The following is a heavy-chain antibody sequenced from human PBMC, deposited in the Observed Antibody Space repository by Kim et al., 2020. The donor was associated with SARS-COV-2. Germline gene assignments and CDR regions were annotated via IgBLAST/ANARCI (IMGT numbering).Heavy chain of an antibody. V-gene: IGHV1-18*04. Sequence: ASVKVSCKASGYSFPSYGVSWVRQAPGQGLEWMGWISGYNGNTKYEQKFQGRVTMTTDTSTATAYMELGSLRSDDTAVYYCARCFRGFRDIWDFYYYMDVWGEGDTLIVSS. J-gene: IGHJ6*03. CDR3: ARCFRGFRDIWDFYYYMDV. CDR2: ISGYNGNT. CDR1: GYSFPSYG. D-gene: IGHD3-10*01.